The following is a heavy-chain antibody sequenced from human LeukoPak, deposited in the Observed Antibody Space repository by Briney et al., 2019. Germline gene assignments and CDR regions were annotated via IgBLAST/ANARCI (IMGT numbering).Heavy chain of an antibody. D-gene: IGHD2-15*01. CDR3: AKNGDRGAYCSGGSCYPYYYYYMDV. V-gene: IGHV3-7*03. CDR1: GFTFSRYW. Sequence: GGSLRLPCAASGFTFSRYWMSWVRQAPGKGLEWVANIKQDGSEKYYVDSVKGRFTISRDNSKNTLYLQMNSLRAEDTAVYYCAKNGDRGAYCSGGSCYPYYYYYMDVWGKGTTVTISS. CDR2: IKQDGSEK. J-gene: IGHJ6*03.